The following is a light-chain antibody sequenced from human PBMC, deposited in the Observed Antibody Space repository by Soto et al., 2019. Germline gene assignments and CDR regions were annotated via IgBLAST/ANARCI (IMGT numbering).Light chain of an antibody. CDR3: QQYNSLWT. V-gene: IGKV1-5*01. J-gene: IGKJ1*01. CDR2: DAS. CDR1: QRISSW. Sequence: DIQMTQSPSTLSASVGDRVTITCRASQRISSWLAWYQQKPGKAPKLLIYDASSLESGGPSRFSGSGSGTEFTLTISSRQPDDFATYYCQQYNSLWTFGQGTKVEIK.